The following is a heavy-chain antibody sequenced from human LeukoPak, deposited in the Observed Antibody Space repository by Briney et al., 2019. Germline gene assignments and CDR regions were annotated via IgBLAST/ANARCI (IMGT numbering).Heavy chain of an antibody. CDR1: GFTFSSYW. CDR2: TNSDGSST. V-gene: IGHV3-74*03. J-gene: IGHJ4*02. CDR3: VREGRVTGYDFDY. Sequence: GGSLRLSCEASGFTFSSYWMHWVRQAPREGLVWVSRTNSDGSSTTYADSVKGRFTISRDNGKNTLNLQMNSLRVEDTAVYYCVREGRVTGYDFDYWGQGTLVTVSS. D-gene: IGHD5-12*01.